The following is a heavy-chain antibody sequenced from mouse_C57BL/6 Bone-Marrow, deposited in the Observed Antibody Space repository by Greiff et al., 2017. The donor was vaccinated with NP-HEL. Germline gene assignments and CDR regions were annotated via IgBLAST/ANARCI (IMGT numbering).Heavy chain of an antibody. Sequence: VKLQQPGAELVKPGASVKLSCKASGYTFTSYWMHWVKQRPGQGLEWIGMIHPNSGSTNYNEKFKSKATLTVDKSSSTAYMQLSSLTSEDSAVYYCARRGWPHYYAMDYWGQGTSVTVSS. D-gene: IGHD1-1*02. CDR3: ARRGWPHYYAMDY. V-gene: IGHV1-64*01. CDR2: IHPNSGST. CDR1: GYTFTSYW. J-gene: IGHJ4*01.